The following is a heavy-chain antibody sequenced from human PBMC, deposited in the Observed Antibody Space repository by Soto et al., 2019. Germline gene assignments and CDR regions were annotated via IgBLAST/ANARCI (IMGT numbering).Heavy chain of an antibody. J-gene: IGHJ6*02. CDR1: GFTFTSYW. CDR3: GRDEVRNGVGV. CDR2: IKGDGSEK. V-gene: IGHV3-7*01. Sequence: GGSLRLSCVASGFTFTSYWMSWVRQAPGKGLEWVANIKGDGSEKRYVDSVKGRLTISRDNAKNSVYLQMNSLRVEDTALYYCGRDEVRNGVGVWGQGTTVTVSS.